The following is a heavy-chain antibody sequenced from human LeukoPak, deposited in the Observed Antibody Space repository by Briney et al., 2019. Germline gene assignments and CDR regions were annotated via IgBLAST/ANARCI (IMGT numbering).Heavy chain of an antibody. CDR3: AKGRSNYYFAMDV. CDR1: GFTFDDYA. J-gene: IGHJ6*02. V-gene: IGHV3-9*01. Sequence: GRSLRLSCAASGFTFDDYAMHWVRQAPRKGLEWVSGINWNSGGIRYADSVKGRFAISRDNAKNSLYLQVNSLRVEDTAFYYCAKGRSNYYFAMDVWGQGTTVTVSS. CDR2: INWNSGGI. D-gene: IGHD3/OR15-3a*01.